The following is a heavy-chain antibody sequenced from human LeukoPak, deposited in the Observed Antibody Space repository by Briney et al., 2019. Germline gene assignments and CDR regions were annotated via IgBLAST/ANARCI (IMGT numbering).Heavy chain of an antibody. J-gene: IGHJ5*02. D-gene: IGHD5-12*01. Sequence: GGSLRLSCAASGFTFSSYGMHWVRQAPGMGLEWVAVIWYDGSNKYYADSVKGRFTISRDNSKNTLYLQMNSLRAEDTAVYYCARDLVYSGYDLGMGFDPWGQGTLVTVSS. CDR3: ARDLVYSGYDLGMGFDP. V-gene: IGHV3-33*01. CDR1: GFTFSSYG. CDR2: IWYDGSNK.